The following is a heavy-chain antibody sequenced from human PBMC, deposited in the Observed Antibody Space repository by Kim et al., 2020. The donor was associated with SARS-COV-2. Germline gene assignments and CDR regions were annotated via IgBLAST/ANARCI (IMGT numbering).Heavy chain of an antibody. CDR2: DGSTT. V-gene: IGHV3-74*01. D-gene: IGHD2-15*01. CDR3: ARGGGPDY. J-gene: IGHJ4*02. Sequence: DGSTTNYADSVKGRCTISRDNAKNTLYLQMNSLRAEDTAVYYCARGGGPDYWGQGTLVTVSS.